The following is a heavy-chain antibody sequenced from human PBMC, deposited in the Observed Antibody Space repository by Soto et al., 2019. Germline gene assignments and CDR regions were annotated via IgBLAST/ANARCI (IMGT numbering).Heavy chain of an antibody. D-gene: IGHD2-2*01. Sequence: EVQLVQSGGDLVQPGGSLRLSCVASGLTFSTYWMTWVRQAPGMGLEWVAGIKEDASEELYVDSVKGRFSVSRDNAKNSLYLQLNSLSAEDTAVYSCATAISSPFSNFDYWGQGSLVTVSS. CDR2: IKEDASEE. J-gene: IGHJ4*02. CDR1: GLTFSTYW. V-gene: IGHV3-7*01. CDR3: ATAISSPFSNFDY.